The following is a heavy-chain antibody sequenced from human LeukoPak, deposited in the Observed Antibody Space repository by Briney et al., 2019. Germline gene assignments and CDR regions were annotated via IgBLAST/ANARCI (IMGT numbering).Heavy chain of an antibody. CDR1: GFTFDDYG. J-gene: IGHJ5*02. D-gene: IGHD5-12*01. CDR2: INWNGGST. V-gene: IGHV3-20*04. CDR3: AREGVGWSGYDSRYWFDP. Sequence: LSGGSLRLSCAASGFTFDDYGMSWVRQAPGKGLEWVSGINWNGGSTGYADSGKGRFTISRDNAKNSLYLQMNSLRAEDTALYYCAREGVGWSGYDSRYWFDPWGQGTLVTVSS.